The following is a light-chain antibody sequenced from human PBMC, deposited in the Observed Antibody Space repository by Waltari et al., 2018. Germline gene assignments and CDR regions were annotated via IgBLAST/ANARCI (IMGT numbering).Light chain of an antibody. CDR2: SAS. J-gene: IGKJ4*01. Sequence: DTQMTQSPSSLSASVGDRVTITCRASEDISRYLNWYLQKPGRAPVVLISSASTLQSGVPSRFSGSGSGTHFTLTISSLQPEDFASYYCQQYKTFPLTFGGGTK. V-gene: IGKV1-39*01. CDR1: EDISRY. CDR3: QQYKTFPLT.